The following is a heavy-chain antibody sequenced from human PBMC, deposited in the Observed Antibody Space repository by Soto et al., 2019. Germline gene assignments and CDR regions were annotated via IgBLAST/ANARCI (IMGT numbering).Heavy chain of an antibody. J-gene: IGHJ6*03. CDR2: ISGSGGST. D-gene: IGHD2-2*01. Sequence: GGSLRLSCAASGFTFSSYAMSWVRQAPWKGLEWVSAISGSGGSTYYADSVKGRFTISRDNSKNTLYLQMDSLRAEDTAVYYCAKDPVYCSSTSCPDYYYYYMDVWGKGTTVTVSS. CDR3: AKDPVYCSSTSCPDYYYYYMDV. V-gene: IGHV3-23*01. CDR1: GFTFSSYA.